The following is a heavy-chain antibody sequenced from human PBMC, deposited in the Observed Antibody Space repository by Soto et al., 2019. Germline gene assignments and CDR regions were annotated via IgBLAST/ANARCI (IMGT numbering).Heavy chain of an antibody. CDR3: ARERFQVISDGMDV. Sequence: ASVKVSCKASGYTFTGYYVHWVREAPGQGLEWMGWINPETGGTSYAQKFQGRVTLSRDTSINTAYLELSSLRFDDATVYFCARERFQVISDGMDVWGQGTTVTVSS. V-gene: IGHV1-2*02. CDR2: INPETGGT. D-gene: IGHD2-21*01. CDR1: GYTFTGYY. J-gene: IGHJ6*02.